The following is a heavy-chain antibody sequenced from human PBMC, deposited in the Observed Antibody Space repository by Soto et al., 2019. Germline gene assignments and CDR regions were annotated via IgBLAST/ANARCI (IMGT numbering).Heavy chain of an antibody. CDR1: GYSFTSHY. J-gene: IGHJ5*02. CDR2: IYPGGVNV. V-gene: IGHV1-46*03. D-gene: IGHD1-26*01. CDR3: ARDQGGRDLFWGFAP. Sequence: ASVKVSCKAIGYSFTSHYMHWVRQAPGQGLEWMGTIYPGGVNVAYAQKLEGRVTMTKDTSTSTVYMEMNSLTSEDTAVYYCARDQGGRDLFWGFAPWGREPW.